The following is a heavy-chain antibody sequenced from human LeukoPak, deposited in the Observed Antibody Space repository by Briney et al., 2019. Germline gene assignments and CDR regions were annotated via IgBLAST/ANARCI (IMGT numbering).Heavy chain of an antibody. Sequence: ASVKVSCKASGYTFTSYGISWVRQAPGQGLEWMGWISAYNGNTNYAQKLQGRVTMTTDTSTSTAYMELRSLRSDDTAVYYCARDLSPATYCSGGSCYPYYYYGMDVWGQGTMVTVSS. J-gene: IGHJ6*02. CDR3: ARDLSPATYCSGGSCYPYYYYGMDV. CDR1: GYTFTSYG. CDR2: ISAYNGNT. V-gene: IGHV1-18*01. D-gene: IGHD2-15*01.